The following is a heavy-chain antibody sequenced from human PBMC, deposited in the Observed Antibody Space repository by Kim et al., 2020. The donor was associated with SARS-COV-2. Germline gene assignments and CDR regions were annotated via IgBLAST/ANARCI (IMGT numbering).Heavy chain of an antibody. J-gene: IGHJ5*02. D-gene: IGHD1-7*01. CDR1: GYTFTSYG. CDR2: ISAYNGNT. V-gene: IGHV1-18*01. CDR3: ARDRATDGTGTTFHQGDFDP. Sequence: ASVKVSCKASGYTFTSYGISWVRQAPGQGLEWMGWISAYNGNTNYAQKLQGRVTMTTDTSTSTAYMELRSLRSDDTAVYYCARDRATDGTGTTFHQGDFDPWGQGNLVTVSS.